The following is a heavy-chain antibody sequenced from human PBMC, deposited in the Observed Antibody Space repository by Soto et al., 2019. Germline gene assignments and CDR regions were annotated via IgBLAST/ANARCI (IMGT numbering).Heavy chain of an antibody. V-gene: IGHV4-59*01. J-gene: IGHJ4*02. CDR3: TGGGPGHPFDY. D-gene: IGHD7-27*01. CDR1: GVSITSNY. Sequence: QVQLQESGPGLVKPSETLSLTCTVSGVSITSNYWTWIRQPPGKGLEWIGNIHYSGSTNYSPSLKSRVIISVDTSENQSSLKLSSVTTADTAVYYCTGGGPGHPFDYWGQGTLVTVSS. CDR2: IHYSGST.